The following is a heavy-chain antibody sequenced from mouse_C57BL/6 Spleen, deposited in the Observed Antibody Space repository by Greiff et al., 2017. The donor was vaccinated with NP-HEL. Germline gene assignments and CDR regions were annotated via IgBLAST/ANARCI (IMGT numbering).Heavy chain of an antibody. D-gene: IGHD2-4*01. CDR2: ISDGGSYT. Sequence: EVKLMESGGGLVKPGGSLKLSCAASGFTFSSYAMSWVRQTPETRLEWVATISDGGSYTYYPDNVKGRFTISRDNAKTNLYLRMSHLKSEDTAMYYCAREGDDYGVDYWGQGTTLTVSS. CDR1: GFTFSSYA. V-gene: IGHV5-4*01. J-gene: IGHJ2*01. CDR3: AREGDDYGVDY.